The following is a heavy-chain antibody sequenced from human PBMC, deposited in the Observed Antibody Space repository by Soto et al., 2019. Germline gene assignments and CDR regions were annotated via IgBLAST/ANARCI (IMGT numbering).Heavy chain of an antibody. CDR3: ASPRGLDDAFDF. Sequence: GGSLRLSCAVSGFTFSSQTMNWVRQAPGKGLEWVSSVSSSGSYKYYADSVKGRFTISRDNAKNSLYLQMNSLRAEDTAVYFCASPRGLDDAFDFWGQGTMVTVSS. CDR1: GFTFSSQT. D-gene: IGHD3-10*01. J-gene: IGHJ3*01. CDR2: VSSSGSYK. V-gene: IGHV3-21*01.